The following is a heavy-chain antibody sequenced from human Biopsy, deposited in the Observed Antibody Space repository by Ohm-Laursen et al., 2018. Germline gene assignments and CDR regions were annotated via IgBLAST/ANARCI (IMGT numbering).Heavy chain of an antibody. J-gene: IGHJ5*02. CDR2: INAYNGNT. Sequence: SVKVSCKTSGYTFTNYGISWVRQAPGQGLEWMGWINAYNGNTNYAQKLQGRVTMTTDTSTSTAYMELRSLRSDDTALYYCARDRTPYYDFWSGKSFNNWFDPWGQGTLVTVSS. CDR3: ARDRTPYYDFWSGKSFNNWFDP. D-gene: IGHD3-3*01. CDR1: GYTFTNYG. V-gene: IGHV1-18*01.